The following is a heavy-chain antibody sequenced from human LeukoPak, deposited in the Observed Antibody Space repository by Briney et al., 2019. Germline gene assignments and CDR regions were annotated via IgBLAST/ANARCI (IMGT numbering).Heavy chain of an antibody. J-gene: IGHJ4*02. CDR2: IYTSGST. CDR1: GGSISNYY. D-gene: IGHD1-26*01. Sequence: ASETLSLTCTVTGGSISNYYWSWIRQPPGKGLEWIGYIYTSGSTNCNPSLKSRVTMSIDTSKNRFSLKLSSVTAADTAVYYCARGGWELELDYWGQGILVTVSS. V-gene: IGHV4-59*01. CDR3: ARGGWELELDY.